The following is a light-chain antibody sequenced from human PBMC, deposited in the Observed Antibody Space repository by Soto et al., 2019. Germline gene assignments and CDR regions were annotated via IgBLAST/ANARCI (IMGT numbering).Light chain of an antibody. CDR2: DAS. CDR1: QDISNY. V-gene: IGKV1-33*01. Sequence: DLPMTQSPSSLSASLGDRVTITCQASQDISNYLNWYQQKPGKAPKLLIYDASNLETGVPSRFSGSGSGTDFTFTISSLQPEDIATYYCQQYDNLPYTFGQGTKLEIK. J-gene: IGKJ2*01. CDR3: QQYDNLPYT.